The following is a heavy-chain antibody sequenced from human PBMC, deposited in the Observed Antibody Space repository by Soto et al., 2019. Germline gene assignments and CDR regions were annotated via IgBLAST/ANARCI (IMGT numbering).Heavy chain of an antibody. J-gene: IGHJ6*03. CDR3: AKHPGTYSGYDPYYYYYYMDV. D-gene: IGHD5-12*01. CDR2: ISGSGGST. CDR1: GFTFSSYA. V-gene: IGHV3-23*01. Sequence: GGSLRLSCAASGFTFSSYAMSWVRQAPGKGLEWVSAISGSGGSTYYADSVKGRFTISRDNSKNTLYLQMNSLRAEDTAVYYCAKHPGTYSGYDPYYYYYYMDVWGKGTTVTVSS.